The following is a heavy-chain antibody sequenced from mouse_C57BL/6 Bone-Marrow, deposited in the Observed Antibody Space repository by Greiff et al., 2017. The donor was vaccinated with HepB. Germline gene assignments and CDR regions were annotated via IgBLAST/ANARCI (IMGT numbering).Heavy chain of an antibody. CDR2: IYPRSGNT. D-gene: IGHD1-1*01. V-gene: IGHV1-81*01. CDR3: ARPYYGSTHWYFDV. Sequence: QVQLKQSGAELARPGASVKLSCKASGYTFTSYGISWVKQRTGQGLEWIGEIYPRSGNTYYNEKFKGKATLTADKSSSTAYMELRSLTSEDSAVYFCARPYYGSTHWYFDVWGTGTTVTVSS. CDR1: GYTFTSYG. J-gene: IGHJ1*03.